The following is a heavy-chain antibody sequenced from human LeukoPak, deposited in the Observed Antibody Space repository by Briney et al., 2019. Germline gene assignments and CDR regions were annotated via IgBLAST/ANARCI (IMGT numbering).Heavy chain of an antibody. CDR2: IYPGDSDT. CDR1: GYSFTSYW. Sequence: KPGESLKISXKGSGYSFTSYWIGWVRQMPGKGLEWMGIIYPGDSDTRYSPSFQGQVTISVDKSISTAYLQWSSLKASDTAMYYCARLQAPRHNREWWFDPWGQGTLVTVSS. D-gene: IGHD3-3*01. CDR3: ARLQAPRHNREWWFDP. V-gene: IGHV5-51*01. J-gene: IGHJ5*02.